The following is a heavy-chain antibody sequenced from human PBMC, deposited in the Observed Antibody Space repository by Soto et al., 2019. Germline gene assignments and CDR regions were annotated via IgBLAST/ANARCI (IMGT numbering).Heavy chain of an antibody. V-gene: IGHV3-48*02. CDR3: ASLEYSGYDFPDY. Sequence: GGSLRLSCAASGFTSISYTMNWVRQAPGKGREGVSNIGSSSSTIYYADSVKGRFTISRDNAKNSLYLQMNSLRDEDTAVYYCASLEYSGYDFPDYWGQGTLVTVSS. J-gene: IGHJ4*02. D-gene: IGHD5-12*01. CDR1: GFTSISYT. CDR2: IGSSSSTI.